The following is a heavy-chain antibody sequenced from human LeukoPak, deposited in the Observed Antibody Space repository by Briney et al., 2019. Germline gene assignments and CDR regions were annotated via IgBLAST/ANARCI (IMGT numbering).Heavy chain of an antibody. CDR1: GYAFTGYY. J-gene: IGHJ4*02. V-gene: IGHV1-2*06. CDR3: ARDARVSADY. D-gene: IGHD1-26*01. CDR2: IDPSSGDT. Sequence: ASVKVSCKASGYAFTGYYLHWVRQAPGQGLEWIGQIDPSSGDTSYAQDFQGRVTMTRDTSISTAYMELSRLRSDDTAVYYCARDARVSADYWGQGTLVTVSS.